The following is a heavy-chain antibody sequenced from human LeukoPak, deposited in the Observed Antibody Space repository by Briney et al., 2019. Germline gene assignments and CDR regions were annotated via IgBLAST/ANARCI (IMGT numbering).Heavy chain of an antibody. CDR1: GGSVSSYC. Sequence: SETLSLTCTVSGGSVSSYCWSWVRQPPGKGLEWIGSMCYSGSTNYNPSLKSRVIISVDTSRNQLSLKLSSVTAADTAVYYCARRIVEGAKIGEDNWLDPWGQGTLVTVSS. J-gene: IGHJ5*02. CDR2: MCYSGST. D-gene: IGHD5-24*01. V-gene: IGHV4-59*08. CDR3: ARRIVEGAKIGEDNWLDP.